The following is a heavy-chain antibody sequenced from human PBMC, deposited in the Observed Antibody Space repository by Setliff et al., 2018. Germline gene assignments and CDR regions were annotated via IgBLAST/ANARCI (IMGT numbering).Heavy chain of an antibody. CDR3: ARAAGSLTSDEYFHH. J-gene: IGHJ1*01. CDR2: IIPGLGIL. Sequence: SVKVSCKASGGTFSSYVISWVREAPGQGLEWMGGIIPGLGILDYAQKFQGRVTITADKSTSTAYMELSSLKSEDTAVYYCARAAGSLTSDEYFHHWGQGTLVTVSS. CDR1: GGTFSSYV. D-gene: IGHD6-25*01. V-gene: IGHV1-69*10.